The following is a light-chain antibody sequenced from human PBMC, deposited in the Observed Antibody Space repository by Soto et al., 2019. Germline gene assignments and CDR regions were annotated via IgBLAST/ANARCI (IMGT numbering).Light chain of an antibody. CDR2: AAS. J-gene: IGKJ4*01. CDR1: QDITTN. V-gene: IGKV1D-17*01. CDR3: LQHNTYP. Sequence: NIQMTQSPSAMSASVGDRVTITCRARQDITTNLAWFQQKPGKVPKHLIHAASSLQSGVPSRFSVNESGTEFTLTISSLQPEDFAAYSCLQHNTYPFGGGTQVEIK.